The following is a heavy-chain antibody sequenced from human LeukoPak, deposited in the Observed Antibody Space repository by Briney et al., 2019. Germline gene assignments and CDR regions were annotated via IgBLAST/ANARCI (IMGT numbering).Heavy chain of an antibody. CDR2: ISGSGGST. V-gene: IGHV3-23*01. CDR3: AKAVGGQWLVAIFDY. Sequence: QTGGSLRLSCAASGFTFSSYAMSWVRQAPGKGLEWVSAISGSGGSTYYADSVKGRFTISRDNSKNTLYLQMNSLRAEDTAVYYCAKAVGGQWLVAIFDYWGQGTLVTVSS. D-gene: IGHD6-19*01. CDR1: GFTFSSYA. J-gene: IGHJ4*02.